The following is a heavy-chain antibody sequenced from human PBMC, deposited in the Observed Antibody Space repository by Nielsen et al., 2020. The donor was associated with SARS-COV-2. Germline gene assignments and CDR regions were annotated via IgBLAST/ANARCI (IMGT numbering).Heavy chain of an antibody. V-gene: IGHV1-69*13. D-gene: IGHD3-10*01. CDR1: GGTFSSYA. CDR2: IIPIFGTA. J-gene: IGHJ4*02. Sequence: SVKVSCKASGGTFSSYAISWVRQAPGQGLEWMGGIIPIFGTANYAQKFQGRVTITADESTSTAYMELSSLRSEDTAVYYCARGVWFGELFDYWGQGTLVTVSS. CDR3: ARGVWFGELFDY.